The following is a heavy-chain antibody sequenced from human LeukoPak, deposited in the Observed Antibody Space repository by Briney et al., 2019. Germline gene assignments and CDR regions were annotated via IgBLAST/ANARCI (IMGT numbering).Heavy chain of an antibody. V-gene: IGHV3-30-3*01. J-gene: IGHJ5*02. CDR2: ISYDGSNK. Sequence: GGSLRVSCAASGFTFSSYAMHWVRQAPGKGLEWVAVISYDGSNKYYADSVKGRFTISRDNSKNTLYLQMNSLRAEDTAVYYCAREGWNTYYDILTGSNWFDPWGQGTLVTVSS. CDR3: AREGWNTYYDILTGSNWFDP. CDR1: GFTFSSYA. D-gene: IGHD3-9*01.